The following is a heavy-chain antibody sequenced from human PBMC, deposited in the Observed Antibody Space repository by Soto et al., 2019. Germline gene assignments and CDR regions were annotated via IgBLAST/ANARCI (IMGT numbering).Heavy chain of an antibody. D-gene: IGHD2-15*01. V-gene: IGHV2-5*02. CDR1: GFSLSTSGVG. CDR2: IYWDDDK. J-gene: IGHJ6*02. Sequence: QITLKESGPTLVKPTQTLTLTCTFSGFSLSTSGVGVAWIRQPPGKALEWLALIYWDDDKRYRPSLESRLTTTKDTSKNQVVLTMTHMDSVDTAPYYCAYLPCSGGSCYWFSFSGMDVWGQGTTVTVSS. CDR3: AYLPCSGGSCYWFSFSGMDV.